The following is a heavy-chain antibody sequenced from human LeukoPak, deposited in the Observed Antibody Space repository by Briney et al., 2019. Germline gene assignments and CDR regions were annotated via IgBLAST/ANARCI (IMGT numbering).Heavy chain of an antibody. CDR3: AREGPVVAVDY. CDR1: GGSISSYY. CDR2: IYTSGST. D-gene: IGHD2-15*01. V-gene: IGHV4-4*07. J-gene: IGHJ4*02. Sequence: PAETLTLTCTVSGGSISSYYWSWIRQPAGKGLEWIGRIYTSGSTNYNPSLRSRVTMSVDTSKNQFSLKLSSVTAADTAVYYCAREGPVVAVDYWGQGTLVTVSS.